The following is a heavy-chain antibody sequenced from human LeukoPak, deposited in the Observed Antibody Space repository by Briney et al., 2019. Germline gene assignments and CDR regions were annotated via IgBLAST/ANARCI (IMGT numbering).Heavy chain of an antibody. V-gene: IGHV3-23*01. CDR3: AKKPDYYYDSSGYYYDY. J-gene: IGHJ4*02. D-gene: IGHD3-22*01. CDR1: GFTFSSYA. Sequence: GGSLRLSCAASGFTFSSYAMSWVRQAPGKGLEWVSAISGSGGSTYYADSVKGRFTISRDNSKNTLYLQMNSLRAEDTAVYYCAKKPDYYYDSSGYYYDYWGQGTLVTVSS. CDR2: ISGSGGST.